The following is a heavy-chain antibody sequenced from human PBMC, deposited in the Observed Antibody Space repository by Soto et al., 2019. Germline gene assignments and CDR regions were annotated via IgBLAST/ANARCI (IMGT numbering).Heavy chain of an antibody. J-gene: IGHJ4*02. V-gene: IGHV3-30-3*01. D-gene: IGHD1-26*01. CDR2: ISYDGSNK. CDR1: GFTFSGYA. CDR3: VRDWNSGSYYAYFDY. Sequence: GGSLRLSCAASGFTFSGYAVHWVRQAPGKGLEWVAVISYDGSNKYYADSVKGRFTISRDNSKDTVSLQMNSLRSEDTAVYYCVRDWNSGSYYAYFDYWGQGTLVTVSS.